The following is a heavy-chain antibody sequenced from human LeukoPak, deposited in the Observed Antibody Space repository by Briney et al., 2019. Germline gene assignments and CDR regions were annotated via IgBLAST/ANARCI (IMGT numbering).Heavy chain of an antibody. J-gene: IGHJ4*02. CDR2: IYYSGST. CDR1: GGSISSYY. CDR3: ARDRGYGGYDFDY. V-gene: IGHV4-59*01. Sequence: SETLSLTCIVSGGSISSYYWSWIRQPPGKGLEWIGYIYYSGSTNYNPSLKSRVTISVDTSKNQFSLKLSSVTAADTAVYYCARDRGYGGYDFDYWGQGTLVTVSS. D-gene: IGHD5-12*01.